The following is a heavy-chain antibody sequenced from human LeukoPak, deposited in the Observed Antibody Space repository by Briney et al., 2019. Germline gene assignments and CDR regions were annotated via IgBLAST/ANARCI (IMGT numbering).Heavy chain of an antibody. CDR3: AGAHPHRRLMDTTMEQHWFDP. J-gene: IGHJ5*02. CDR2: INPSGGST. D-gene: IGHD5-18*01. Sequence: GDSVNVSCTVSGYTFTSYFWHWVRQAPGQGLEWMGLINPSGGSTRYAQKFQGRVTMTSDMSTSTVYMELSSLRSEDTAVYYCAGAHPHRRLMDTTMEQHWFDPWGQGTLVTVSS. CDR1: GYTFTSYF. V-gene: IGHV1-46*01.